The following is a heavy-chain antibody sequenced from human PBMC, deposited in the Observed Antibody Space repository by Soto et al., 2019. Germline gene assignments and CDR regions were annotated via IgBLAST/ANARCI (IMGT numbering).Heavy chain of an antibody. D-gene: IGHD2-2*01. CDR1: GGSISSSDYY. V-gene: IGHV4-39*07. CDR3: AREGVVPAALNWFVP. Sequence: SETLSLTCTVSGGSISSSDYYWGWIRQPPGKGLEWIGSLYYSGSTNYNPSLKSRVTISVDTSKNQFSLKLSSVTAADTAVYYCAREGVVPAALNWFVPWGQGTLVTVSS. CDR2: LYYSGST. J-gene: IGHJ5*02.